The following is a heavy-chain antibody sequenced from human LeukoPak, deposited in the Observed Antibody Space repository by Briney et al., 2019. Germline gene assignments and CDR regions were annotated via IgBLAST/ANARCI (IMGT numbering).Heavy chain of an antibody. J-gene: IGHJ4*02. CDR2: IYYSGST. CDR3: ARHARIAAAEYYFDY. CDR1: GGSISSYY. D-gene: IGHD6-13*01. Sequence: SETLSLACTVPGGSISSYYWSWIRQPPGKGLEWIGYIYYSGSTNYNPSLKSRVTISVDTSKNQFSLKLSSVTAADTAVYYCARHARIAAAEYYFDYWGQGTLVTVSS. V-gene: IGHV4-59*08.